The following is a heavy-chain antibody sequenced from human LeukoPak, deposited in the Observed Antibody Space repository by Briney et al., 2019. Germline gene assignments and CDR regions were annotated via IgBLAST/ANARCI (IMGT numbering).Heavy chain of an antibody. V-gene: IGHV3-7*01. CDR1: GFTFSSYW. Sequence: PGGSLRLSCAASGFTFSSYWMSRVRQAPGKGLEWVANIKQDGSEKYYVDSVKGRFTISRDNAKNSLYLQMNSLRAEDTAAYYCARATYYYDSSGYYPDAFDIWGQGTMVTVSS. CDR2: IKQDGSEK. D-gene: IGHD3-22*01. J-gene: IGHJ3*02. CDR3: ARATYYYDSSGYYPDAFDI.